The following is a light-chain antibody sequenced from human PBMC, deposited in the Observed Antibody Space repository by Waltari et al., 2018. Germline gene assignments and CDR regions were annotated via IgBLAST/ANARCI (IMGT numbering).Light chain of an antibody. V-gene: IGLV1-44*01. Sequence: QSVLTQPPSASGTPGQRVTISCSGSSSNIGRDTVTWYQQLPGTAPKLTIYSNNQRLSGVPDRFSGFKSGTSASLAISVLQSEDEADYYCAAWDNSLNGYVFGTGTKVTVL. CDR3: AAWDNSLNGYV. CDR2: SNN. CDR1: SSNIGRDT. J-gene: IGLJ1*01.